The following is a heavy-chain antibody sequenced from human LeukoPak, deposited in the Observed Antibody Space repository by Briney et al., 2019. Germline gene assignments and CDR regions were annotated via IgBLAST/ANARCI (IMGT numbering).Heavy chain of an antibody. CDR2: ISYDGSNK. J-gene: IGHJ4*02. V-gene: IGHV3-30-3*01. D-gene: IGHD1-26*01. CDR3: ARTGAKGVYYFDY. Sequence: GGSLRLSCAASGFTFSSYAMHWVRQAPGKGLEWVAVISYDGSNKYYADSVKGRFTISRDNSKNTLYLQMNSLRAEDTAVYYCARTGAKGVYYFDYWGQGTLVTVSS. CDR1: GFTFSSYA.